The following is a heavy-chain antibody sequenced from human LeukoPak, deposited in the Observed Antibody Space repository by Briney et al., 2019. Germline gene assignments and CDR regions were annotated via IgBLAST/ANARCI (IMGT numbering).Heavy chain of an antibody. CDR3: ARGPRITMIRGGQWYYYMDV. CDR1: GYTFTGYY. D-gene: IGHD3-10*01. Sequence: ASVKVSCKASGYTFTGYYLHWVRQAPGQGLEWMGWINPSGGTNYAQKFQGRVTMTRDTSISTAYMELSRLRSDDTAVYYCARGPRITMIRGGQWYYYMDVWGKGTTVTISS. CDR2: INPSGGT. J-gene: IGHJ6*03. V-gene: IGHV1-2*02.